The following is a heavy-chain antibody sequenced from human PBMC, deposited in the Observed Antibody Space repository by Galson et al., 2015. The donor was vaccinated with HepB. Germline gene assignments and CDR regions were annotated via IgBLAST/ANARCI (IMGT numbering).Heavy chain of an antibody. D-gene: IGHD2-2*02. CDR3: TTDPEVVVVPAAIPFDY. CDR2: IKSKTDGGTT. CDR1: GFTFSNAW. V-gene: IGHV3-15*01. J-gene: IGHJ4*02. Sequence: SLRLSCAASGFTFSNAWMSWVRQAPGKGLEWVGRIKSKTDGGTTDYAAPVKGRFTISRDDSKNTLYLQMNSLKTEDTAVYYCTTDPEVVVVPAAIPFDYWGQGTLVTVSS.